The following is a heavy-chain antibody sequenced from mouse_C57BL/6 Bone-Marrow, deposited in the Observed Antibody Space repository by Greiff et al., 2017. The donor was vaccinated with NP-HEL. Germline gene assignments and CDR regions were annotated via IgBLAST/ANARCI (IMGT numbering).Heavy chain of an antibody. CDR1: GYTFTSYW. V-gene: IGHV1-64*01. J-gene: IGHJ2*01. Sequence: QVQLQQPGAELVKPGASVKLSCKASGYTFTSYWMHWVTQRPGQGLEWIGMIHPNSGSTNYNEKFKSKATLTVDKSSSTAYMQLSSLTSEDSAVYYCASPYSPYYFDYWGQGTTLTVSS. CDR2: IHPNSGST. CDR3: ASPYSPYYFDY.